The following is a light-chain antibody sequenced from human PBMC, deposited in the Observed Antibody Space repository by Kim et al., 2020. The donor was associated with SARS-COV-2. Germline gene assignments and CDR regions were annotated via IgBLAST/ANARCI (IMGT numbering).Light chain of an antibody. CDR2: QDS. CDR3: QAWDSSTAVV. CDR1: KLGDKY. J-gene: IGLJ2*01. V-gene: IGLV3-1*01. Sequence: VSPGQTASITCSGDKLGDKYACWYQQKPGQSPVLVIYQDSKRPSGIPERFSGSNSGNTATLTISGTQAMDEADYYCQAWDSSTAVVIGGGTQLTVL.